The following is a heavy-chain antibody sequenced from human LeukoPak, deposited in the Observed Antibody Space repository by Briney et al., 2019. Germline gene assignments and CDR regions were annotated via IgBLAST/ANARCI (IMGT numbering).Heavy chain of an antibody. V-gene: IGHV4-34*01. J-gene: IGHJ4*02. CDR2: INHSGST. CDR1: GGSFSGYY. D-gene: IGHD3-3*01. Sequence: SSETLSLTCAVYGGSFSGYYWSWIRQPPGKGLEWIGEINHSGSTNYNPSLKSRVTISVDTSKNQFSLKLSSVTAADTAVYYCARDVQDFWSGYNFDYWGQGTLVTVSS. CDR3: ARDVQDFWSGYNFDY.